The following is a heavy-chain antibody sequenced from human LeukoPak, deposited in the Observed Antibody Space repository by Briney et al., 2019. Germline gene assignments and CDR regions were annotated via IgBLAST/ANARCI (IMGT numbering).Heavy chain of an antibody. V-gene: IGHV3-21*01. CDR3: ARGNDKLWNYPSLTVY. CDR2: ISSSSSYK. Sequence: GGSLRLSCAASGFTFSSYSMNWVRQAPGKGLEWVSSISSSSSYKYCADSVKGRFTISRDNAKNSLYLQMNSLRAEDTAVYYCARGNDKLWNYPSLTVYWGQGTLVTVSS. CDR1: GFTFSSYS. D-gene: IGHD1-7*01. J-gene: IGHJ4*02.